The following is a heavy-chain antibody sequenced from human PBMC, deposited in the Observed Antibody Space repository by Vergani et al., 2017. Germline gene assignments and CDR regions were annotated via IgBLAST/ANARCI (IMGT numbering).Heavy chain of an antibody. D-gene: IGHD5-18*01. J-gene: IGHJ4*02. CDR2: IKTKTDGGTT. CDR1: GFTFSDAW. CDR3: AKQRDTAMVILVWFDY. V-gene: IGHV3-15*01. Sequence: EVQLVESGGGLVQPGGSLRLSCAASGFTFSDAWMSWVRQAPGKGLEWLGRIKTKTDGGTTDYAAPVKGRFTISRDDSKNTLYLQMNSLRAEDTAVYYCAKQRDTAMVILVWFDYWGQGTLVTVSS.